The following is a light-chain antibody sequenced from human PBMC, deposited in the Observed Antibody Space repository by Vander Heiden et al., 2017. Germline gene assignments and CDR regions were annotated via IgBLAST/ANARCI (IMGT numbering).Light chain of an antibody. Sequence: DIQMTQSQSSLSASVGDRVTITCQASQDISNYLNWYQQKPGKAPKLLIYDASNLETGVPSRFSGSGSGTDFTFTISSLQPEDIATYYCQQYDNLLFTFGPGTKVDIK. V-gene: IGKV1-33*01. CDR1: QDISNY. CDR3: QQYDNLLFT. CDR2: DAS. J-gene: IGKJ3*01.